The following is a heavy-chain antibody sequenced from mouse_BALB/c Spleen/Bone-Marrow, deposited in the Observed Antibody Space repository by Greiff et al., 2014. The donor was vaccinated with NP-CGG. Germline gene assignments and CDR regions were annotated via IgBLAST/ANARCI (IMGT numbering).Heavy chain of an antibody. Sequence: EVKLVESGGGLVQPGGSLRLSCATSGFTFTDYYMSWVRQPPGKALEWLGFIRNKANGYTTEYSASVKGRFTISRDNSQSILYLQMNPLKAEASATYDCARDRGIRDYWDLDDWGAGTTVTVSS. D-gene: IGHD2-4*01. CDR3: ARDRGIRDYWDLDD. CDR2: IRNKANGYTT. J-gene: IGHJ1*01. V-gene: IGHV7-3*02. CDR1: GFTFTDYY.